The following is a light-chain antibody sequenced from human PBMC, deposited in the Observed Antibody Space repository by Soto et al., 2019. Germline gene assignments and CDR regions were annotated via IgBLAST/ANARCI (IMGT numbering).Light chain of an antibody. V-gene: IGLV4-69*01. CDR2: LNSDGSH. CDR1: SGHSNYA. J-gene: IGLJ2*01. Sequence: QLVLTQSPSASASLGASVKLTCTLSSGHSNYAIAWHQQQSEKGPRYLMKLNSDGSHSKGDGIPDRFSGSSSGAERYLTISGRQSEEGANYSCQPWGSGRVVFGGGTTLPAL. CDR3: QPWGSGRVV.